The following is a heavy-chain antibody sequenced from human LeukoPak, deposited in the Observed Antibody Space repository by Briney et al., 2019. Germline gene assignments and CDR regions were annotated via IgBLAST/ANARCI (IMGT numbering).Heavy chain of an antibody. Sequence: GGSLRLSYAASGFAFSPYAMNWVRQAPGTGLEWVSFITGDSNTIYYADSMKGRFTVSRDNAENSLYLQMNSLSAEDTAVYYCARDRMGGSFDYWGQGTLVTVSS. J-gene: IGHJ4*02. CDR1: GFAFSPYA. CDR2: ITGDSNTI. CDR3: ARDRMGGSFDY. D-gene: IGHD2-15*01. V-gene: IGHV3-48*01.